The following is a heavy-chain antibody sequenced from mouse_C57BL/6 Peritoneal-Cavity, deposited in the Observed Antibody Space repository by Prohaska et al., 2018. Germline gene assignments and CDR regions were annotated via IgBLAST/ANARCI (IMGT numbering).Heavy chain of an antibody. CDR2: IDPETGGT. V-gene: IGHV1-15*01. CDR3: TRWGDRYYEDY. Sequence: QVQLQQSGAELVRPGASVTLSCTASGYTFTDYEMHWVKQTPVPGIEWIGAIDPETGGTAYNQKFKCKAILTADKSSSTAYMELRSLTSEDSAVYYCTRWGDRYYEDYWGQGTTLTVSS. J-gene: IGHJ2*01. CDR1: GYTFTDYE. D-gene: IGHD2-3*01.